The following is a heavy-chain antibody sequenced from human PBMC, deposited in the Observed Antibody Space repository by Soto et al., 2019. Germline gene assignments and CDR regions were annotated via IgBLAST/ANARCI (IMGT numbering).Heavy chain of an antibody. CDR2: IIPIFGTA. CDR1: GGTFSSYA. D-gene: IGHD5-12*01. CDR3: ALEHRDGYNYAFDI. V-gene: IGHV1-69*13. Sequence: SVKVSCKASGGTFSSYAISWVRQAPGQGLEWMGGIIPIFGTANYAQKFQGRVTITADESTSTAYMELSSLRSEDTAVYYCALEHRDGYNYAFDIWGQGTMVTV. J-gene: IGHJ3*02.